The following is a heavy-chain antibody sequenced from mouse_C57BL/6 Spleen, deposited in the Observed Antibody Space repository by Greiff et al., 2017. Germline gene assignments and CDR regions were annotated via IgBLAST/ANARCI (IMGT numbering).Heavy chain of an antibody. J-gene: IGHJ4*01. V-gene: IGHV14-4*01. CDR1: GFNIKDDY. Sequence: VQLKESGAELVRPGASVKLSCTASGFNIKDDYMHWVKQRPEQGLEWIGWLDPENGDTEYASKFQGKATITADTSSNTAYLQLSSLTSEDTAVYYCTTAAQAPDWYAMDYWGQGTSVTVSS. CDR3: TTAAQAPDWYAMDY. CDR2: LDPENGDT. D-gene: IGHD3-2*02.